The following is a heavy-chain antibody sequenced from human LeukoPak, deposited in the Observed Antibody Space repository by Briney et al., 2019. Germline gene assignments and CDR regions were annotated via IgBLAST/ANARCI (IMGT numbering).Heavy chain of an antibody. CDR3: ARDGRNYVILTGYYWG. J-gene: IGHJ1*01. CDR1: GFTFSSYT. Sequence: PGGSLRLSCAASGFTFSSYTMNWVRQAPGKGLEWVSSISSSSSYIYYADSVKGRFTISRDNAKNSLYLQMDSLRAEDTAVYYCARDGRNYVILTGYYWGWGQGTLVTVSS. V-gene: IGHV3-21*01. CDR2: ISSSSSYI. D-gene: IGHD3-9*01.